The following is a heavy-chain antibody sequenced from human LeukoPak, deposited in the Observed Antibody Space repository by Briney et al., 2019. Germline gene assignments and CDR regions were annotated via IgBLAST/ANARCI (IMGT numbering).Heavy chain of an antibody. J-gene: IGHJ4*02. CDR2: ISYTGNT. Sequence: SETLSLTCTVSGDSFRSSLYYWGWLRQPPGKGLEWIGQISYTGNTYYNPSLKSRVTISLDTSKNQFSLNLSSVTAADTAIYYCAKNPHHDDDADEGFDYWGQGTLVTVSS. CDR3: AKNPHHDDDADEGFDY. CDR1: GDSFRSSLYY. V-gene: IGHV4-39*07. D-gene: IGHD3-16*01.